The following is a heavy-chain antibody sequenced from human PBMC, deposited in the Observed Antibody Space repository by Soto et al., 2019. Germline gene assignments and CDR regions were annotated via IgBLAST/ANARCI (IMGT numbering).Heavy chain of an antibody. J-gene: IGHJ1*01. CDR2: ISAYNGKT. CDR1: GYPFTGYA. CDR3: ARCRTDYGDHGLTLKY. Sequence: QGQLVQSGAEVKRPGASVKVSCKASGYPFTGYAFSWVRQAPGQGLEWLGWISAYNGKTIYSQKFQGRVTLTTDTSTTTAYMEVTNLGSDDTAVYFCARCRTDYGDHGLTLKYWGQGTLVTVSS. D-gene: IGHD4-17*01. V-gene: IGHV1-18*01.